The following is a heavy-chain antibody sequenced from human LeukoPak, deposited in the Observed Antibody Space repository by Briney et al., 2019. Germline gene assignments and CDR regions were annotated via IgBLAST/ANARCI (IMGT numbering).Heavy chain of an antibody. J-gene: IGHJ4*02. V-gene: IGHV3-23*01. CDR1: GFTFSNHA. CDR3: VKGLRSYGYSLFDY. CDR2: ISGGGETS. Sequence: GGSLRLSCVASGFTFSNHAMNWVHQAPGKGLEWVSVISGGGETSYYADSVKGRFTISRDNSHNTIYLQMNSLGAEDTAVYYCVKGLRSYGYSLFDYWGQGSLVTVSS. D-gene: IGHD5-18*01.